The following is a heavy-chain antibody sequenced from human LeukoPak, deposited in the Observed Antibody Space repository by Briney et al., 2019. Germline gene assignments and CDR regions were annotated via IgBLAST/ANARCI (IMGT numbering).Heavy chain of an antibody. D-gene: IGHD2/OR15-2a*01. CDR3: ARRNPTSGYFDL. J-gene: IGHJ2*01. CDR2: IYYSGST. V-gene: IGHV4-39*01. Sequence: SETLSLTCTVSGSSISSGSYYWGWIRQPPGRGLEWIGYIYYSGSTYYNPSLKSRVSISQDTSKNQSSLRLSSVTAADTAMYYCARRNPTSGYFDLWGRGTLVTVSS. CDR1: GSSISSGSYY.